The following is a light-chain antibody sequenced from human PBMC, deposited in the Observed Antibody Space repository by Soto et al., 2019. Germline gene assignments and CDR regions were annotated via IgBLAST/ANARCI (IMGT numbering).Light chain of an antibody. CDR3: SSYTSSSTSYV. CDR2: DVS. Sequence: QPVLTQPASVSGSRGQSITISCTGTSSDVGGYNYVSWYQQHPGKAPKLMIYDVSNRPSGVSNRFSGSKSGNTASLTISGLQAEDEADYYCSSYTSSSTSYVFGTGTKLTVL. V-gene: IGLV2-14*01. CDR1: SSDVGGYNY. J-gene: IGLJ1*01.